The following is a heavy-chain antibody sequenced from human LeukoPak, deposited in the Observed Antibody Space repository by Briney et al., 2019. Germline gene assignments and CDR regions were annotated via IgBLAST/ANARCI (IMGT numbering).Heavy chain of an antibody. CDR1: GGSTSPLS. CDR2: INYSGTT. D-gene: IGHD3-10*01. CDR3: ARGGVAAKYDFDY. V-gene: IGHV4-59*11. J-gene: IGHJ4*02. Sequence: SETMSLTCTLSGGSTSPLSGSWIRHPPGKRLEFIGYINYSGTTNYNPSLKTRVTLTVDTSKNQFSLTLGSVAVADTAVYYCARGGVAAKYDFDYWGQGTLVTVSS.